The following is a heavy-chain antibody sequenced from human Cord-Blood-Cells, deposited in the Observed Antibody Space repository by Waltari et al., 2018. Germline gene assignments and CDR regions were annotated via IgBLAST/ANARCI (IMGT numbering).Heavy chain of an antibody. D-gene: IGHD7-27*01. CDR1: GGSFSGYY. V-gene: IGHV4-34*01. CDR2: INHSGRT. J-gene: IGHJ4*01. Sequence: QVQLQQWGAGLLKPSETLSLTCAVYGGSFSGYYWSWIRQPPGKGLAWIGEINHSGRTNYSPSLKSRVTISEDTSKNEFSRTLSSVAAADTAVYYCARGDRLTGYYFDYWGQGTLVTVSS. CDR3: ARGDRLTGYYFDY.